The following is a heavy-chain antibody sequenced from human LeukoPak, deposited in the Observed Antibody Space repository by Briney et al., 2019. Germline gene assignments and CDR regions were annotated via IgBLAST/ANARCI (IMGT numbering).Heavy chain of an antibody. CDR2: MYYSGST. D-gene: IGHD3-10*02. Sequence: SETLSLTCTVSGDSVSLYYWSWIRQPPGKGLEWIGNMYYSGSTTYNPSLKSRITLSVDTSKNQFSLKLSSVTDADTAVYYCARGMFAFDIWGQGTMVTVSS. V-gene: IGHV4-59*02. CDR1: GDSVSLYY. J-gene: IGHJ3*02. CDR3: ARGMFAFDI.